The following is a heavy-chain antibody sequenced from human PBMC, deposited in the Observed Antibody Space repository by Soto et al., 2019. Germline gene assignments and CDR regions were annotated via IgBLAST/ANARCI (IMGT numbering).Heavy chain of an antibody. CDR2: IYSGGST. CDR3: ASYYYDSSGYYFYWYFDL. V-gene: IGHV3-53*01. D-gene: IGHD3-22*01. CDR1: GFTVSSNY. J-gene: IGHJ2*01. Sequence: GGSLRLSCAASGFTVSSNYMSWVRQAPGKGLEWVSVIYSGGSTYYADSVKGRFTISRDNSKNTLYLQMNSLRAEDTAVYYCASYYYDSSGYYFYWYFDLWGRGTLVTVSS.